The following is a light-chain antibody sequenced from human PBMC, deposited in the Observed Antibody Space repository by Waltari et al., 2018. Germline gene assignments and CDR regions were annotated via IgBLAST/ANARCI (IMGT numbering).Light chain of an antibody. Sequence: EIVLTQSPATLSLSLGGRATLSCRASQSVSSYLTWYQQKPGQAPRLLIYGASTRATGIPARFSGSGSGTDFTLTISSLEPEDFAVYYCQQRSNWPPVTFGGGTKVEIK. CDR2: GAS. CDR1: QSVSSY. J-gene: IGKJ4*01. CDR3: QQRSNWPPVT. V-gene: IGKV3-11*01.